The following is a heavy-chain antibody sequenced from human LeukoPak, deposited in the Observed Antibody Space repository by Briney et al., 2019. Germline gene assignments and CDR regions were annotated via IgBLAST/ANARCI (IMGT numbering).Heavy chain of an antibody. D-gene: IGHD2-15*01. V-gene: IGHV1-69*06. Sequence: ASVKVSCKASGGTFSSYAISWVRQAPGQGLEWIGGIIPIFGTANYAQKFQGRVTITADKSTSTAYMELSSLRSEDTAVYYCARDASLGYCSGGSCYMSEDAFDIWGQGTMVTVSS. CDR1: GGTFSSYA. J-gene: IGHJ3*02. CDR2: IIPIFGTA. CDR3: ARDASLGYCSGGSCYMSEDAFDI.